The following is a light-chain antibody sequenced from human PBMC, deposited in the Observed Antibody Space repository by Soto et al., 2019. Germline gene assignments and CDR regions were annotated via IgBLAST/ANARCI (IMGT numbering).Light chain of an antibody. CDR1: RSVSTSY. V-gene: IGKV3-20*01. J-gene: IGKJ2*01. CDR2: GTS. Sequence: EVVLTQSPGTLSLSPGDRATLSCRASRSVSTSYLAWYQQKPGQAPRLIVYGTSSRATGIPDRFSGSGSGTDFSLNITRLEHEDSAVYYCQKYDSSPSWAFGQGTKLEI. CDR3: QKYDSSPSWA.